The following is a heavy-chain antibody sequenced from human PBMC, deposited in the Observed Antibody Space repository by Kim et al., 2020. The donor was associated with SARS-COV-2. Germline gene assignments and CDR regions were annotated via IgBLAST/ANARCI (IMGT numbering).Heavy chain of an antibody. Sequence: ETIYAQKFQGRVTMTEDTSTDTAYMELRSLRSEDTAVYYCATDPWTGTADWGQGTLVTVSS. V-gene: IGHV1-24*01. CDR3: ATDPWTGTAD. J-gene: IGHJ4*02. CDR2: ET. D-gene: IGHD1-7*01.